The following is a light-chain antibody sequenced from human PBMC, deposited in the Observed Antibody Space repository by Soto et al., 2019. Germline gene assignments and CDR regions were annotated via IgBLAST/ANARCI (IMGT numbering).Light chain of an antibody. CDR1: QSIANY. Sequence: DIQMTQSPSTLSASVGDRVTITCRSGQSIANYLNWYQQKPGAAPKLLIYAASTLQSGVPSRFSGSGSGTDFTLTISSLHPEDFATYYCQQGSTLGTFGGGTKVEI. CDR3: QQGSTLGT. V-gene: IGKV1-39*01. CDR2: AAS. J-gene: IGKJ4*01.